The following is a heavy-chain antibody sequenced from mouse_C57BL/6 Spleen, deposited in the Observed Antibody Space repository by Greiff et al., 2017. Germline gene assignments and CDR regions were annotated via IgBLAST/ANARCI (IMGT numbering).Heavy chain of an antibody. CDR2: INPSSGYT. D-gene: IGHD1-1*01. Sequence: QVQLQQSGAELAKPGASVKLSCKASGYTFTSYWMHWVKQRPGQGLEWIGYINPSSGYTKYNQKFKDKATLTADKSSSTAYMQLSSLTYEDSAVYYCARTSITTVVATPYAMDYWGQGTSVTVSS. CDR3: ARTSITTVVATPYAMDY. CDR1: GYTFTSYW. J-gene: IGHJ4*01. V-gene: IGHV1-7*01.